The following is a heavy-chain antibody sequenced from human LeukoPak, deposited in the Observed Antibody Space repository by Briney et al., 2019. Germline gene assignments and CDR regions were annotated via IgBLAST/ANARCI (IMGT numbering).Heavy chain of an antibody. CDR3: ARAGGPYSNSDY. J-gene: IGHJ4*01. V-gene: IGHV5-51*01. D-gene: IGHD6-13*01. CDR1: GYSYPPYW. CDR2: IYPGDSDT. Sequence: GASLNISCKGSGYSYPPYWICWVRQMPGGGLEWMGIIYPGDSDTRYSPSFQGQVTISVDKSISTAYLQWSSLKASDTAMYYCARAGGPYSNSDYWGQGALVTVSS.